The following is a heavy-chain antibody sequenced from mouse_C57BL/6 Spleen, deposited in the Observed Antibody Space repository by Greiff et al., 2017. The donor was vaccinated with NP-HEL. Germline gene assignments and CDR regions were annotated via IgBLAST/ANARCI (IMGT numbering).Heavy chain of an antibody. CDR3: ARDGPGGDFDV. J-gene: IGHJ1*03. Sequence: EVHLVESEGGLVQPGSSMKLSCTASGFTFSDYYMAWVRQVPEKGLEWVANINYDGSSTYYLDSLKSRFIISRDNAKNILYLQMSSLKSEDTATYYCARDGPGGDFDVWGTGTTVTVSS. CDR2: INYDGSST. CDR1: GFTFSDYY. V-gene: IGHV5-16*01.